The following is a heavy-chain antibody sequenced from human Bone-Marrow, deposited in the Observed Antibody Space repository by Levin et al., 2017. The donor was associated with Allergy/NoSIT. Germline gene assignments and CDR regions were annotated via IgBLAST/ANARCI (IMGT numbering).Heavy chain of an antibody. D-gene: IGHD2/OR15-2a*01. V-gene: IGHV3-21*01. CDR3: AIIRGGNY. Sequence: SLRLSCAASGFIFSSYSMNWVRQAPGKGLEWFSSLLPLFPSLFSSSSVKGRFTISRDNTKNSLYLQMNSLRAEDTAVYYCAIIRGGNYWGQGTLVTVSS. CDR2: LLPLFPSL. J-gene: IGHJ4*02. CDR1: GFIFSSYS.